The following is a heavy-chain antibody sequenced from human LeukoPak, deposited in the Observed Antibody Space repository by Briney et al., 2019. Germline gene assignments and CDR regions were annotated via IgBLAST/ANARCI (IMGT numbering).Heavy chain of an antibody. J-gene: IGHJ4*02. CDR2: IHSDGST. CDR3: ARDVGLAY. V-gene: IGHV4-4*07. Sequence: SETLSLTCTVSGVSINTYYWSWFRQPVGKSLEWIGRIHSDGSTYDNPSLRSPASMSIDASKNQFSLTLTSVTAADTAVYFCARDVGLAYWGQGILVTVSS. CDR1: GVSINTYY.